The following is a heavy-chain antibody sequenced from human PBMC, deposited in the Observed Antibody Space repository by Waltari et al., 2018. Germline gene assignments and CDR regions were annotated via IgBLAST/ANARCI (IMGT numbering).Heavy chain of an antibody. CDR1: GGSIGSGGYY. J-gene: IGHJ4*02. CDR3: ARDLRLDS. D-gene: IGHD4-17*01. CDR2: MYNRGCT. V-gene: IGHV4-31*03. Sequence: QVQLQESGPGLVKPSETLSLTCTVSGGSIGSGGYYWSRIRQHPEQGLAWIGYMYNRGCTYYNPSLKSRVTISVDPTKNQFSLKLSSVTAADTAVYYCARDLRLDSWGQGTLITVSS.